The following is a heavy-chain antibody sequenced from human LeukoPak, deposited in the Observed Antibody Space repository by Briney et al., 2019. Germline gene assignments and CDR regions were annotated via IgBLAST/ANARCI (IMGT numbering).Heavy chain of an antibody. CDR3: AVYDQYDFWSGYYWDY. Sequence: GGSLRLSCAVSGFTVSGDYMSWVRQAPGKGLEWVSAISGSGGSTYYADSVKGLFTISRDNSKNTLYLQMNSLRAEDTAVYYCAVYDQYDFWSGYYWDYWGQGTLVTVSS. CDR1: GFTVSGDY. J-gene: IGHJ4*02. D-gene: IGHD3-3*01. CDR2: ISGSGGST. V-gene: IGHV3-23*01.